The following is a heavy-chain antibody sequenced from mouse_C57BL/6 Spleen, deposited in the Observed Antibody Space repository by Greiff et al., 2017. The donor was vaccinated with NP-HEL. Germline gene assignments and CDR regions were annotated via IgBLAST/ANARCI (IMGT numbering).Heavy chain of an antibody. D-gene: IGHD1-1*01. V-gene: IGHV1-80*01. CDR1: GYAFSSYW. CDR3: ARAAYYGSSPLAMDY. CDR2: IYPGDGDT. J-gene: IGHJ4*01. Sequence: QVQLQQSGAELVKPGASVKISCKASGYAFSSYWMNWVKQRPGKGLEWIGQIYPGDGDTNYNGKFKGKATLTADKSSSTAYMQLSSLTSEDSAVYFCARAAYYGSSPLAMDYWGQGTSVTVSS.